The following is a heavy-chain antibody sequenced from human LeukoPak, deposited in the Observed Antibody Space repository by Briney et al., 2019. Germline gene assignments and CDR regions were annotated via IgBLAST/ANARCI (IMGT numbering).Heavy chain of an antibody. V-gene: IGHV3-23*01. D-gene: IGHD3-3*01. CDR3: AKAVYYDFWSGYFFDY. Sequence: GGSLRLSCAASGFTFSSYAMGWVRQAPGKGLEWVSAISGSGGSTYYADSVKGRFTISRDNSKNTLYLQMNSLRAEDTAVYYCAKAVYYDFWSGYFFDYWGQGTLVTVSS. J-gene: IGHJ4*02. CDR1: GFTFSSYA. CDR2: ISGSGGST.